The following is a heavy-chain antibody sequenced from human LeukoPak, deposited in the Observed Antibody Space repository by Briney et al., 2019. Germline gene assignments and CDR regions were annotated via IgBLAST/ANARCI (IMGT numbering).Heavy chain of an antibody. CDR3: ARGAAAGRRAFDI. Sequence: VGSLRLSCAASGFTFSSYWMSWVRQAPGKGLECVADIKQDGSEKYYVDSVKGRFTISRDNAKKSLYLQMNSLRVEDTAVYYCARGAAAGRRAFDIWGQGTMVTVSS. CDR1: GFTFSSYW. J-gene: IGHJ3*02. V-gene: IGHV3-7*01. CDR2: IKQDGSEK. D-gene: IGHD6-13*01.